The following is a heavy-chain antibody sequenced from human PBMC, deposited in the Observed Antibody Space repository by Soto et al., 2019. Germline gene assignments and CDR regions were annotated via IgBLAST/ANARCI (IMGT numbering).Heavy chain of an antibody. J-gene: IGHJ3*02. CDR1: GFTFSSYG. Sequence: QVQLVESGGGVVQPGRSLRLSCAASGFTFSSYGMHWVRQAPGKGLEWVAVIWYDGSNKYYADSVKGRFTISRDNSKNTLYLQRNSVRAEDRAVYYCERTQWLLLQWANAFDIWGQCRMVAVSS. V-gene: IGHV3-33*01. CDR2: IWYDGSNK. CDR3: ERTQWLLLQWANAFDI. D-gene: IGHD3-22*01.